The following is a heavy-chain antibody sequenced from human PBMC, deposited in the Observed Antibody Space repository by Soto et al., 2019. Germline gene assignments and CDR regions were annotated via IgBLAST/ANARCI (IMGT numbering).Heavy chain of an antibody. CDR2: MYNTGST. D-gene: IGHD2-21*02. CDR1: GGSISSYY. V-gene: IGHV4-59*01. Sequence: QVQLQESGPGLVKPSETLSLTCTVSGGSISSYYWSWIRQPPGKGLEWIGYMYNTGSTVYNPPLKRSVTISVDTSKNQFSLTLNAVTAADTAVYYCARVLWGYCGTDCYPVGVWGQGTTVTVSS. CDR3: ARVLWGYCGTDCYPVGV. J-gene: IGHJ6*02.